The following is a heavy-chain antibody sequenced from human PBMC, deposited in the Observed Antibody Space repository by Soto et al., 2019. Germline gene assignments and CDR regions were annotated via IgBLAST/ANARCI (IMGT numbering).Heavy chain of an antibody. J-gene: IGHJ6*02. Sequence: GGSLRLSCAASGFTFSSYSMNWVRQAPGKGLEWVSYISSSSSTIYYADSVKGRFTISRDNAKNSLYLQMNSLRAEDTAVYYCASLGDYDFWSGYPAAYYYGMDVWGQGTTVTVSS. V-gene: IGHV3-48*01. CDR1: GFTFSSYS. CDR2: ISSSSSTI. CDR3: ASLGDYDFWSGYPAAYYYGMDV. D-gene: IGHD3-3*01.